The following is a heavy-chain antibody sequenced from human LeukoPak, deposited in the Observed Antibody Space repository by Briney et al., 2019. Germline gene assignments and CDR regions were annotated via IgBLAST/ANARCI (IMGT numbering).Heavy chain of an antibody. CDR2: ISPDGETT. D-gene: IGHD3-10*01. V-gene: IGHV3-21*06. J-gene: IGHJ4*02. CDR1: GFTFDDYA. Sequence: GGSLRLSCAASGFTFDDYAMHWVRQAPGKGLEWVSSISPDGETTYHADSVKGRFTTSRDNAKSSLYLQMNSLRAEDTAVYYCTRDLPVPSLVRGIIIYGLIDCWGQGTLVTVSS. CDR3: TRDLPVPSLVRGIIIYGLIDC.